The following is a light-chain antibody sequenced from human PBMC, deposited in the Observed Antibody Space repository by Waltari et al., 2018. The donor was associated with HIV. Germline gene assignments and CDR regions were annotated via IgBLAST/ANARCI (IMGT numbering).Light chain of an antibody. V-gene: IGLV1-44*01. J-gene: IGLJ3*02. CDR3: AAWDDSLNGWV. Sequence: QSVLTQPPSASGTPGQRVTISCSGSSSNIGGNTITWYQQLPGTAPKLLIFANQQRPSGVPDRFSGSKSGSSASLAIGGLQSEDEADYFCAAWDDSLNGWVFGGGTKLTVL. CDR1: SSNIGGNT. CDR2: ANQ.